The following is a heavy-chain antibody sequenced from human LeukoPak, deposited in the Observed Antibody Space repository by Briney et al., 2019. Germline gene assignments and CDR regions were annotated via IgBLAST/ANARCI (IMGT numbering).Heavy chain of an antibody. J-gene: IGHJ5*02. V-gene: IGHV1-18*01. CDR1: GYTFTSYG. CDR2: ISIYNGNT. CDR3: ARITYDFWSGYYMPDDP. Sequence: ASVKVSCKASGYTFTSYGISWVRQAPGQGLECMGWISIYNGNTDYAQNLRGRVTMTTDTSTSTAYLELRGLRSDDTAVYYCARITYDFWSGYYMPDDPWGQGTLVTVSS. D-gene: IGHD3-3*01.